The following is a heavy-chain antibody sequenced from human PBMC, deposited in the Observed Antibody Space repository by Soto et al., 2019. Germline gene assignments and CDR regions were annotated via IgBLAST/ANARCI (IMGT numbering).Heavy chain of an antibody. Sequence: TLSLTCAVSVGSISSSNWWSWVRQPPGKGLEWIGEIYHSGSTNYNPSLKSRVTISVDKSKNQFSLKLSSVTAADTAVYYCAALTIAAAATGSYYYYGMDVWGQGTTVTVSS. CDR1: VGSISSSNW. CDR3: AALTIAAAATGSYYYYGMDV. V-gene: IGHV4-4*02. J-gene: IGHJ6*02. D-gene: IGHD6-13*01. CDR2: IYHSGST.